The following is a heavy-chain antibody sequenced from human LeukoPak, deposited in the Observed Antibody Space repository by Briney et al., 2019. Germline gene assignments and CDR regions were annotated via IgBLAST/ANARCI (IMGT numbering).Heavy chain of an antibody. CDR3: ARDRGYCSSTSCYTIY. CDR1: GFTFSSYW. CDR2: IKQDGSEK. J-gene: IGHJ4*02. V-gene: IGHV3-7*01. D-gene: IGHD2-2*02. Sequence: GGSLRLSCAASGFTFSSYWMSWVRQAPGKGLEWVANIKQDGSEKYYVDSVKGRFTISRDNAKNSLYLQMNSLRAEDTAVYYCARDRGYCSSTSCYTIYWGQGTLVTVSS.